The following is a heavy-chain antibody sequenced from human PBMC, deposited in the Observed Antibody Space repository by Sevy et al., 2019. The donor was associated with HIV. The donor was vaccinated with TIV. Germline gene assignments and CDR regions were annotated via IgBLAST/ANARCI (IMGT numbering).Heavy chain of an antibody. Sequence: GGSLRLSCAASGFTFSSYAMSWVRQAPGKGLEWVSAISGSGGSTYYADSVKGRFTISRDNSKNTLYLQMNSLRAEDTAVYYCAKVSGGFDYYDSSGYSDYWGQGTLVTVSS. CDR1: GFTFSSYA. D-gene: IGHD3-22*01. CDR3: AKVSGGFDYYDSSGYSDY. J-gene: IGHJ4*02. V-gene: IGHV3-23*01. CDR2: ISGSGGST.